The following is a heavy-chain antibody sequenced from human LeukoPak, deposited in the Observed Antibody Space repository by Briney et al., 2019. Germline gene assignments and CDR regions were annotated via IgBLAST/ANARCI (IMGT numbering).Heavy chain of an antibody. D-gene: IGHD3-10*01. J-gene: IGHJ4*02. CDR1: GFSFTTYS. CDR3: AKLAKYFFGSETFYFFEH. CDR2: INQDGTEK. Sequence: GGSLRLSCAASGFSFTTYSMSWVRQAPGKGLEWVANINQDGTEKYYVDSVKGRFTISRDNGKNSLYLQVNSLRVEDTAVYYCAKLAKYFFGSETFYFFEHWGQGTPVTASS. V-gene: IGHV3-7*01.